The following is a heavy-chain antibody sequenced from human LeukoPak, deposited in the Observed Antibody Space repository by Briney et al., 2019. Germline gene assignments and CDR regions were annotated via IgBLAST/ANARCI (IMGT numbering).Heavy chain of an antibody. CDR2: IYYSGRP. CDR3: ARYCYGSGSFLENGWFDP. V-gene: IGHV4-31*03. J-gene: IGHJ5*02. Sequence: SETLSLTCTVSGGSISSGGYYWTWIRQHPGKGLEYIGYIYYSGRPYYNPSLMSRVTISVDTSKNHFSLRLSSVTAADTAVYYCARYCYGSGSFLENGWFDPWGQGTLVTVSS. D-gene: IGHD3-10*01. CDR1: GGSISSGGYY.